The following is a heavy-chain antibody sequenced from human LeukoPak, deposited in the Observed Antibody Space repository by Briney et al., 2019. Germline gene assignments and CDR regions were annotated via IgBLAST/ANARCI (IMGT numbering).Heavy chain of an antibody. Sequence: SETLSLTCTVSGGSISSYYWSWIRQPPGKGLEWIGYIYYSGGTNYNPSLKSRVTISVDTSKNQFSLKLSSVTAADTAVYYCARNVQNDYDFWSGYYPHPDAFDIWGQGTMVTVSS. CDR1: GGSISSYY. J-gene: IGHJ3*02. D-gene: IGHD3-3*01. CDR3: ARNVQNDYDFWSGYYPHPDAFDI. CDR2: IYYSGGT. V-gene: IGHV4-59*01.